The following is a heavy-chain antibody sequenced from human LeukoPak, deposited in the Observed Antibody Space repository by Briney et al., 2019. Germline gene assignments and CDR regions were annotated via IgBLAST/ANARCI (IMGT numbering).Heavy chain of an antibody. J-gene: IGHJ6*03. V-gene: IGHV3-74*01. CDR2: INSDGSST. CDR3: ARVFGNAFGLYYYYYMDV. Sequence: PGGSLRLSCAASGFTFSSYWMHWVRHAPGKGLVWVSRINSDGSSTSYADSVKGRFTISRDNAKNTLYLQMNSLRAEDAAVYYCARVFGNAFGLYYYYYMDVWGKGTTVTVSS. CDR1: GFTFSSYW. D-gene: IGHD4-23*01.